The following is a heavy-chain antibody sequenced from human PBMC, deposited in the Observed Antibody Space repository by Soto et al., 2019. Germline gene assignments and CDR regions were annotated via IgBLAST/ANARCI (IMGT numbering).Heavy chain of an antibody. CDR3: ARGDDILTGSDY. D-gene: IGHD3-9*01. J-gene: IGHJ4*02. CDR2: IIPILGIP. CDR1: GGTFSSYT. Sequence: QVQLVQSGAEVKKPGSSVKVSCRASGGTFSSYTISWVRQAPGQGLEWMGRIIPILGIPHYAQKFQGRVTRTADISTSTAYMELSSLRSEDTAVYYCARGDDILTGSDYWGQGTLVTVSS. V-gene: IGHV1-69*02.